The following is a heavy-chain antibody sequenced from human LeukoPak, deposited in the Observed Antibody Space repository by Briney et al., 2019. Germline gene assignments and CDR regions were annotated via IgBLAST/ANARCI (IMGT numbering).Heavy chain of an antibody. CDR1: GFTFSSYA. V-gene: IGHV3-23*01. CDR2: ISGSGGST. J-gene: IGHJ3*02. Sequence: PGGSLRLSCAASGFTFSSYAMSWGRQAPGKGLEWVSAISGSGGSTYYADSVKGRFTISRENTKNALYLQMNRLRAEDTPVYYCAKEGALDAFDIWGQGTMVTVSS. CDR3: AKEGALDAFDI.